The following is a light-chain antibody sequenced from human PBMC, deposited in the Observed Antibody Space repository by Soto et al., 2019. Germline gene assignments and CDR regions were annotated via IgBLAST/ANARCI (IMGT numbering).Light chain of an antibody. Sequence: DIQMTQSPSSLSASVGDRVTITCRASQPISTYLNWYQQKPGRAPNLLIYATSLLQSGVPSRFTGIGNGTDFTLTINSLQPEDFATYYCQQSRRIPPTVGQGTKVEIK. V-gene: IGKV1-39*01. CDR1: QPISTY. CDR2: ATS. J-gene: IGKJ2*01. CDR3: QQSRRIPPT.